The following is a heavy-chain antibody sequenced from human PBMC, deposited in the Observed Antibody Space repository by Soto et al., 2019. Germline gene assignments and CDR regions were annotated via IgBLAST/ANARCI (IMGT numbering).Heavy chain of an antibody. CDR2: ISGSGGST. J-gene: IGHJ3*02. V-gene: IGHV3-23*01. CDR3: AKNCMVRGVIITGQAFDS. CDR1: GFTFSSYA. D-gene: IGHD3-10*01. Sequence: PGGSLRLSCAASGFTFSSYAMSWVRQAPGKGLEWVSAISGSGGSTYYADSVKGRFTISRDNSKNTLYLQMNSLRAEDTAVYYCAKNCMVRGVIITGQAFDSWGQGTRVTVAS.